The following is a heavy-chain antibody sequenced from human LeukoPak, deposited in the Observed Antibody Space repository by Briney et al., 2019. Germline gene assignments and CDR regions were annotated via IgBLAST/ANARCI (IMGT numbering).Heavy chain of an antibody. CDR1: GFTFSSFA. V-gene: IGHV3-23*01. CDR3: ARLGYCSSIRCPNFDY. Sequence: GGSLRLSCAASGFTFSSFAMTWVRQAPGKGMEWGSSTSGSGGSTFSADAVKGRFTISRDNSKNTLYLQMNSLRPEDTAVYYWARLGYCSSIRCPNFDYWGQGTLVTVSS. D-gene: IGHD2-2*01. CDR2: TSGSGGST. J-gene: IGHJ4*02.